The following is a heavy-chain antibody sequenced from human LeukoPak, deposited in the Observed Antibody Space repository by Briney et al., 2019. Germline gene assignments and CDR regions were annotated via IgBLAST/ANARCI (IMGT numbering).Heavy chain of an antibody. CDR2: IVVGAGNT. Sequence: ASVKVSFKASGFTFSSSAMQWVRRARGQRLGWRGWIVVGAGNTNYAQKFQERVTITRDMSTGTAYMELSGLRSEDTAVYYCAATVHYCSGVSCYNHYYGMDVWGQGTTVTVSS. CDR3: AATVHYCSGVSCYNHYYGMDV. V-gene: IGHV1-58*02. D-gene: IGHD2-15*01. J-gene: IGHJ6*02. CDR1: GFTFSSSA.